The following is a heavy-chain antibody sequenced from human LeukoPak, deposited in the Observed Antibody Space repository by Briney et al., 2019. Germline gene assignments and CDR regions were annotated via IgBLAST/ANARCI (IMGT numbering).Heavy chain of an antibody. CDR1: GFTFDDYT. CDR2: ISWDGGST. J-gene: IGHJ4*02. CDR3: AKDREMATILYYFDY. V-gene: IGHV3-43*01. Sequence: PGGSLRLSCAASGFTFDDYTMHWVRQAPGKGLEWVSLISWDGGSTYYADSVKGRFTISRDNSKNSLYLQMNSLRTEDTALYYCAKDREMATILYYFDYWGQGTLVTVSS. D-gene: IGHD5-24*01.